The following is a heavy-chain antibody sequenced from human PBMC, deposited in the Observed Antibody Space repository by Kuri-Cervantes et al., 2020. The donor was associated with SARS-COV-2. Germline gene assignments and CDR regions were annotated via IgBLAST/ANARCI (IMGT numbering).Heavy chain of an antibody. CDR1: GGSFSGYY. J-gene: IGHJ6*03. D-gene: IGHD2-21*01. CDR2: INHSGST. Sequence: SQTLSLTCAVYGGSFSGYYWSWIRQPPGKGLEWIGEINHSGSTNYNPSLKSRVTISVDTSKNQVSLKLSSVTAADTAVYYCARGINGYFFSYYLDVWGKGTTVTVSS. V-gene: IGHV4-34*01. CDR3: ARGINGYFFSYYLDV.